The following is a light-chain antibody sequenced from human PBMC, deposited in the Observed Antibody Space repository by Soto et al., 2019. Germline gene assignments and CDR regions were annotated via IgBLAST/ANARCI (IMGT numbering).Light chain of an antibody. CDR3: QESYSRPPWM. Sequence: DIQMTQSPSSPSASVGDRVTVTCRASQSISNHLNWYQQKPGKAPKLLIYAASNLHSGVPSRFSGSGSGTEFTLTISSLQLEDFATYYCQESYSRPPWMFGQGTKVDIK. V-gene: IGKV1-39*01. CDR2: AAS. CDR1: QSISNH. J-gene: IGKJ1*01.